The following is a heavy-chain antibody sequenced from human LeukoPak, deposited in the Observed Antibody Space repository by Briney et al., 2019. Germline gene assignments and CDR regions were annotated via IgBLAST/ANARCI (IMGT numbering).Heavy chain of an antibody. D-gene: IGHD1-1*01. J-gene: IGHJ4*02. CDR2: IWYDGSKK. Sequence: PGRSLRLSCAASGFSFSAYGMHWVRQAPGKGLEWVAVIWYDGSKKYYADSVKGRFTISRDNSKNTVDLQMNSLRAEDTAVYYYARDDGTDSFDCWGQGTLVTVSS. CDR3: ARDDGTDSFDC. V-gene: IGHV3-33*01. CDR1: GFSFSAYG.